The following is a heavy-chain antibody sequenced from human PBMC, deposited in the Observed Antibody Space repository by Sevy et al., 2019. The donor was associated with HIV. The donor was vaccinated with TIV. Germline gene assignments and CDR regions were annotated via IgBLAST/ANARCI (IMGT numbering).Heavy chain of an antibody. CDR1: GVTFSSYG. V-gene: IGHV3-30*03. Sequence: GESLKISCAASGVTFSSYGIHWVRQAPGKGLEWVAVISYDGSKKSHAESMKGRFTISRDNSKNTLYLEMSSLRPEDTAVYYCAHSSGLYGYYYGMDVWGQGTTVTVSS. D-gene: IGHD3-3*01. J-gene: IGHJ6*02. CDR3: AHSSGLYGYYYGMDV. CDR2: ISYDGSKK.